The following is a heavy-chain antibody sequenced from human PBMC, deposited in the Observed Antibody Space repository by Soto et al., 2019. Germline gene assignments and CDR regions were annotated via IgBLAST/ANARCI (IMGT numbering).Heavy chain of an antibody. V-gene: IGHV4-34*01. CDR2: INHSGST. CDR3: ARGSITIFGVVIRGYYYYGMDV. Sequence: QVQLQQWGAGLLKPSETLSLTCAVYGGSFSGYYWSWIRQPPGKGLEWIGEINHSGSTNYNPSLKSRVTISVDTSKNQFSLKLSSVTAADTAVYYCARGSITIFGVVIRGYYYYGMDVWGQGTMVTVSS. CDR1: GGSFSGYY. D-gene: IGHD3-3*01. J-gene: IGHJ6*02.